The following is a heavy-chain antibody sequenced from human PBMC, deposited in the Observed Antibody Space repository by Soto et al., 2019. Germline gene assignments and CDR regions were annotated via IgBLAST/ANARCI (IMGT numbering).Heavy chain of an antibody. J-gene: IGHJ4*02. D-gene: IGHD3-22*01. CDR2: VRGSGDST. V-gene: IGHV3-23*01. Sequence: PGGSLRLSCAASRFTFSTYAMSWVRQAPGKGLEWVSGVRGSGDSTYYADSVKGRFTISRDNSKNTLYLQMNSLRAEDTAVYYCAKDLKEWSYDSTGYYFSFDYWGPGSLVTVSS. CDR1: RFTFSTYA. CDR3: AKDLKEWSYDSTGYYFSFDY.